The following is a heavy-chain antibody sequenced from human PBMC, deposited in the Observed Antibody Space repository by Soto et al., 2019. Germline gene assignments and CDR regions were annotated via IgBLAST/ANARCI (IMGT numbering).Heavy chain of an antibody. CDR1: GFTFSSYG. CDR2: IWYDGSNK. CDR3: ARGQWELPDYYGMDV. V-gene: IGHV3-33*01. Sequence: QVQLVESGGGVVQPGRSLRLSCAASGFTFSSYGMHWVRQAPGKGLEWVEVIWYDGSNKYYADSVKGRFTISRDNSKNTLYLQMNSLRAEDTAVYYCARGQWELPDYYGMDVWGQGTTVTVSS. D-gene: IGHD1-26*01. J-gene: IGHJ6*02.